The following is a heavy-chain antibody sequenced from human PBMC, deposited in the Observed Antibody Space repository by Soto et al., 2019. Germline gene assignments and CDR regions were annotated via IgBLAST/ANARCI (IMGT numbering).Heavy chain of an antibody. J-gene: IGHJ6*02. CDR2: IYYSGST. D-gene: IGHD3-3*01. V-gene: IGHV4-59*01. CDR3: ARSRYDFWSGPDYGMDV. Sequence: PSEPLSLTCTVSGGSISSYYWSWIRQPPGKGLEWIGYIYYSGSTNYNPSLKSRVTISVDTSKNQFSLKLSSVTAADTAVYYCARSRYDFWSGPDYGMDVWGQGTTVTVSS. CDR1: GGSISSYY.